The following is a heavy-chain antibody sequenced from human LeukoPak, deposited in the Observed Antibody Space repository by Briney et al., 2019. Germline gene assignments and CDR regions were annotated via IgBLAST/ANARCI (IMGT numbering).Heavy chain of an antibody. CDR1: GGSFSGYY. V-gene: IGHV4-34*01. J-gene: IGHJ4*02. CDR3: AREPYYYGSGSYYSFDY. CDR2: INHSGST. D-gene: IGHD3-10*01. Sequence: KPSETLSLTCAVYGGSFSGYYWSWIRQPPGKGLEWIGEINHSGSTNYNPSLKSRVTISVDTSKNQFSLKLSSVTAADTAVYYCAREPYYYGSGSYYSFDYWGQGTLVTVSS.